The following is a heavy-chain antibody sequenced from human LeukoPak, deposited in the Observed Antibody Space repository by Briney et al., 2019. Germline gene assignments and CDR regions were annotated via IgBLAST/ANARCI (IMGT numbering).Heavy chain of an antibody. CDR2: IYYSGST. J-gene: IGHJ4*02. CDR1: GGSISSYY. CDR3: ARVGGYNEIFDY. Sequence: KPSETLSLTCTVSGGSISSYYWSWIRQPPGKGLEWIGYIYYSGSTNYNPSLKSRVTISVDTSKNQFSLKLSSVTAADTAVYYRARVGGYNEIFDYWGQGTLVTVSS. D-gene: IGHD5-24*01. V-gene: IGHV4-59*01.